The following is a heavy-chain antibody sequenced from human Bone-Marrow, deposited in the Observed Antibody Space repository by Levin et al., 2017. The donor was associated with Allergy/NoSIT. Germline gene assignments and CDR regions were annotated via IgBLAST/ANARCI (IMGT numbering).Heavy chain of an antibody. D-gene: IGHD3-10*02. CDR3: ARDPSDTTFSSAHYFHYAYMDG. V-gene: IGHV3-21*01. CDR1: GFTLSDYS. CDR2: ITSAGNSI. J-gene: IGHJ6*03. Sequence: KAGGSLRLSCAASGFTLSDYSMNWVRQAPGKGLEWVSSITSAGNSIFSSDLVKGRFPISRDNANNSLYLQMNSLRPDDPALYYCARDPSDTTFSSAHYFHYAYMDGWGVGNTVTAAS.